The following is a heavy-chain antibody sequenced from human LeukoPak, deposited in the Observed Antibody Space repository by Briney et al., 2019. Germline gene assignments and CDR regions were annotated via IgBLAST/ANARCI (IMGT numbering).Heavy chain of an antibody. CDR2: IYYSGST. CDR3: ARRARLGEHYYGMDV. J-gene: IGHJ6*02. Sequence: SETLSLTCTVSGGSISSYYWSWIRQPPGKGLEWIGYIYYSGSTNYNPSLKSRVTISVDTSKNQFSLKLSSVTAADTAVYYCARRARLGEHYYGMDVWGQGTTVTVSS. V-gene: IGHV4-59*08. D-gene: IGHD3-16*01. CDR1: GGSISSYY.